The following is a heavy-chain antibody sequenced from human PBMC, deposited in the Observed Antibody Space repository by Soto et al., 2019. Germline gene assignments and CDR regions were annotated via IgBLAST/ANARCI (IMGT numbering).Heavy chain of an antibody. Sequence: QITLKESGPTLVKPTQTLTLTCIFSGFSLRTSGVGVGWIRQPPGKALEWLGFIYWNYDKRYSPSLKSRLTITKDTSKNQVVLPMTNMDPVDTATYYCAKSGSSGWYGWFDPWGQGTLVTVSS. D-gene: IGHD6-19*01. CDR2: IYWNYDK. V-gene: IGHV2-5*01. CDR1: GFSLRTSGVG. J-gene: IGHJ5*02. CDR3: AKSGSSGWYGWFDP.